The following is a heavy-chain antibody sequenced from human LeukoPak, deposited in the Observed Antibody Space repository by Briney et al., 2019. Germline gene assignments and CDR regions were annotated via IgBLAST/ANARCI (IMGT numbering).Heavy chain of an antibody. V-gene: IGHV3-23*01. CDR2: ISGSGIST. D-gene: IGHD3-22*01. CDR3: ARETNYDSSGYYYGGDAFDI. J-gene: IGHJ3*02. Sequence: GGSLRLSCAASGFTFSNSAMTWVRQAPGRGLEWVSTISGSGISTYYADSVKGRFTISRDSSKNTLYLQMNSLRAEDTAVYYCARETNYDSSGYYYGGDAFDIWGQGTMVTVSS. CDR1: GFTFSNSA.